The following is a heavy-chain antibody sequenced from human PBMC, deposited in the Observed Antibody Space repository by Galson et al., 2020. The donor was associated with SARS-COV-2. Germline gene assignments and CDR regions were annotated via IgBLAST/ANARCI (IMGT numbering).Heavy chain of an antibody. CDR3: ARRNTNSWRFDY. D-gene: IGHD6-13*01. V-gene: IGHV1-2*02. CDR1: GYTFTDYN. CDR2: INPNSGGT. Sequence: ASVKVSCKASGYTFTDYNIHWVRQVPGQGLEWMGWINPNSGGTNSAQKFQGRVTMTSDTSITTAYMELSRLRSDDMAVYYCARRNTNSWRFDYWGQGTLFTVSS. J-gene: IGHJ4*02.